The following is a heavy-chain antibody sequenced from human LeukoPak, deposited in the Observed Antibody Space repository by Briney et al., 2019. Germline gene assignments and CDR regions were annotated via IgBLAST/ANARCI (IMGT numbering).Heavy chain of an antibody. CDR2: ISYDAGNK. CDR1: GFTFSSYA. Sequence: GRSLRLSCAASGFTFSSYAMHWVRQAPGKGLEWVAIISYDAGNKYYADSVKGRFTISRDNSKNTLYLQMNSLRAEDTAVYYCARGFHRIAALDYWGQGTLVTVSS. CDR3: ARGFHRIAALDY. D-gene: IGHD6-6*01. V-gene: IGHV3-30-3*01. J-gene: IGHJ4*02.